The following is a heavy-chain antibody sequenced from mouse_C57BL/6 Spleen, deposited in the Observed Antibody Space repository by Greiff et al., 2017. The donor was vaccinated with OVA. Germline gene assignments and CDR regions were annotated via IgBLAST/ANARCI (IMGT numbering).Heavy chain of an antibody. V-gene: IGHV1-59*01. CDR1: GYTFTSYW. Sequence: QVKLQQPGAELVRPGTSVKLSCKASGYTFTSYWMHWVKPRPGQGLEWIGVIDPSDSYTNYNQKFKGKATLTVDTSSSTAYMQLSSLTAEDSAVYYCARYEMDGPTHAMDYWGQGTSVTVSS. CDR2: IDPSDSYT. CDR3: ARYEMDGPTHAMDY. J-gene: IGHJ4*01. D-gene: IGHD2-3*01.